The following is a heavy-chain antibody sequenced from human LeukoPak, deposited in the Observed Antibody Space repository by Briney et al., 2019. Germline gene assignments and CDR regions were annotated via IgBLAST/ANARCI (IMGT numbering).Heavy chain of an antibody. V-gene: IGHV5-10-1*01. J-gene: IGHJ6*02. CDR3: AIYYGYPDV. D-gene: IGHD3-22*01. CDR1: GSTFTTYR. Sequence: GESLKISCQGSGSTFTTYRINWVRQMSGKGLGWMGMIDPSDSYTKYSPSLQGHVTISVDKSINTAYLQWSSLKASDTAMYYCAIYYGYPDVWGQGTTVTVSS. CDR2: IDPSDSYT.